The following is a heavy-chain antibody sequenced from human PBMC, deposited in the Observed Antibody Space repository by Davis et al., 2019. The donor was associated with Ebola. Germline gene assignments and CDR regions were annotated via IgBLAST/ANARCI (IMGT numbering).Heavy chain of an antibody. CDR2: ISAYNGNT. Sequence: AASVMVSCKASGYTFTSYGISWVRQAPGQGLEWMGWISAYNGNTNYAQRLQGRVTMTTDTSTNTAYMDLRSLRSDDTAVYYCARVVDSGGIVPRSRFDPWGQGTLVTVSS. J-gene: IGHJ5*02. V-gene: IGHV1-18*01. CDR1: GYTFTSYG. CDR3: ARVVDSGGIVPRSRFDP. D-gene: IGHD1-26*01.